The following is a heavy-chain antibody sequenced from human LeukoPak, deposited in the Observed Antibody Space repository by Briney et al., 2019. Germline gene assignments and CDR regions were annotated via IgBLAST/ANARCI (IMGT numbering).Heavy chain of an antibody. Sequence: GASVKVSCKASGGTFSNYAISWVRQAPGQGLEWMGGIIPIFGTANYAQKFQGRVTITADESTSTAYMELSSLRSEDTAVYYCARALAYCGGDCYSPPPTDYWGQGTLVTVSS. CDR2: IIPIFGTA. J-gene: IGHJ4*02. V-gene: IGHV1-69*13. CDR1: GGTFSNYA. CDR3: ARALAYCGGDCYSPPPTDY. D-gene: IGHD2-21*02.